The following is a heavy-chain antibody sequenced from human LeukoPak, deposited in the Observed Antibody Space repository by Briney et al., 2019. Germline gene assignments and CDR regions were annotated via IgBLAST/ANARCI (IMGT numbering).Heavy chain of an antibody. CDR2: IKSKTDGGTT. V-gene: IGHV3-15*01. CDR3: TTDIVATGFDY. CDR1: GFTFSNAW. J-gene: IGHJ4*02. D-gene: IGHD5-12*01. Sequence: GGSLRLSCAASGFTFSNAWMSWVRQAPGKGLEWVGRIKSKTDGGTTDYAAPVKGRFTISRDDSKNTLYLQMNSLKTEDTAMYYCTTDIVATGFDYWGQGTLVTVSS.